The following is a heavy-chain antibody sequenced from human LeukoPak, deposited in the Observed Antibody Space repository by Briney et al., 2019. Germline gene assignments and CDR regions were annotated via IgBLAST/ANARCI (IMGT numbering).Heavy chain of an antibody. Sequence: SETLSLTCTVSGGSISSGDYYWSWIRQPPGKGLEWIGYIYYSGSTYYNPSLKSRVTTSIDTSKNQFSLKMSSVTAADTAVYYCAREDYDILTGYTTLDYWGQGTLVTVSS. J-gene: IGHJ4*02. CDR2: IYYSGST. CDR3: AREDYDILTGYTTLDY. V-gene: IGHV4-30-4*01. D-gene: IGHD3-9*01. CDR1: GGSISSGDYY.